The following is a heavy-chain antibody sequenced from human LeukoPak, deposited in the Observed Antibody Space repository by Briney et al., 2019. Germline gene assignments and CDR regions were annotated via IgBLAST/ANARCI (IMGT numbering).Heavy chain of an antibody. CDR3: ARGGAYDSLDAFDM. V-gene: IGHV3-30-3*01. D-gene: IGHD5-12*01. Sequence: GGSLRLSCAASGFIFSTYSMHWVRQAPGKGLEWVAFISYDETNKYYPDSVKGRVTISRDTSKNTLYLQMNSLRPEDTAVYYCARGGAYDSLDAFDMWGQGTMVTVYS. CDR2: ISYDETNK. CDR1: GFIFSTYS. J-gene: IGHJ3*02.